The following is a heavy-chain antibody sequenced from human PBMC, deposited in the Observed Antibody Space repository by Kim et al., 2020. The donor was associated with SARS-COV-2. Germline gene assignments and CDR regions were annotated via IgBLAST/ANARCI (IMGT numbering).Heavy chain of an antibody. V-gene: IGHV4-34*13. D-gene: IGHD5-18*01. Sequence: SLKSRVTISVDTSKNQFSLKLSSVTAADTAVYYCARGRLWLNVNLYGMDVWGQGTTVTVSS. J-gene: IGHJ6*02. CDR3: ARGRLWLNVNLYGMDV.